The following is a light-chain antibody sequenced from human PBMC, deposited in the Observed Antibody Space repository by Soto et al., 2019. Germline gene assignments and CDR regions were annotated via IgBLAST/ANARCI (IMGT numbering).Light chain of an antibody. Sequence: DIQMTQSPSSLSASVGDRVTITCRASQSISXYLNWYQQKPGKAPKLLIYAASSLQSGVPSRFSGSGSGTDFTLTISSLQPEDFATYFCQQSYSTPPWTFGQGTKVDIK. CDR3: QQSYSTPPWT. CDR2: AAS. CDR1: QSISXY. J-gene: IGKJ1*01. V-gene: IGKV1-39*01.